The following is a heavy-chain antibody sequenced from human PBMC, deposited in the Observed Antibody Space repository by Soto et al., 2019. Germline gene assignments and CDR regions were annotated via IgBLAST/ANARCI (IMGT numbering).Heavy chain of an antibody. Sequence: QITLKESGPTLVKPTQTLTLTCTFSGFSLSTSGVGVGWIRQPPGKALEWLALIYWDNDKRYSPSLKSRLTNTKDTSKNQGALTMTNMDPVDTATYYCACAYDFNYYFDYWGQGTLVTVSS. J-gene: IGHJ4*02. CDR2: IYWDNDK. D-gene: IGHD3-3*01. V-gene: IGHV2-5*02. CDR1: GFSLSTSGVG. CDR3: ACAYDFNYYFDY.